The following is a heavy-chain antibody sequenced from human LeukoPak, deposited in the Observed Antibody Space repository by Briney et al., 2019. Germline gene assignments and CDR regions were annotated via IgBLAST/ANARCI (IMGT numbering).Heavy chain of an antibody. CDR2: ISSSSSYI. D-gene: IGHD2-21*02. V-gene: IGHV3-21*01. Sequence: GGSLRLSCAASGFTFGNYWMHWVRQAPGKGLEWVSSISSSSSYIYYADSVKGRFTISRDNAKNSLYLRMNSLTAEDTAVYYCARDPCCCGGDCYSVLDYWGQGTLVTVSS. CDR1: GFTFGNYW. CDR3: ARDPCCCGGDCYSVLDY. J-gene: IGHJ4*02.